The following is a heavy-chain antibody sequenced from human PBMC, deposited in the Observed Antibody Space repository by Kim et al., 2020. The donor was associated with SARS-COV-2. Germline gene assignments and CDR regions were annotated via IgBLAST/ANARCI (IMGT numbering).Heavy chain of an antibody. CDR3: ARQTTVTSPFDY. D-gene: IGHD4-17*01. Sequence: SYRPSFQGPVTISADTSISTAYLQWSSLKASDTAMYYCARQTTVTSPFDYWGQGTLVTVSS. J-gene: IGHJ4*02. V-gene: IGHV5-51*01.